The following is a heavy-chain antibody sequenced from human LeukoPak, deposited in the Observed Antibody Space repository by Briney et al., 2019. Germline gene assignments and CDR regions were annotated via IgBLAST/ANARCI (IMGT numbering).Heavy chain of an antibody. Sequence: PGRSLRLSCAASGFTFDDYAMHWVRQAPGKGLEWVSAISGSGGSTYYADSVKGRFTISRDNSKNTLYLQMNSLRAEDTAVYYCAKGGLNHCSSTSCYFGKYYFDYWGQGTLVTVSS. CDR1: GFTFDDYA. CDR2: ISGSGGST. CDR3: AKGGLNHCSSTSCYFGKYYFDY. J-gene: IGHJ4*02. V-gene: IGHV3-23*01. D-gene: IGHD2-2*01.